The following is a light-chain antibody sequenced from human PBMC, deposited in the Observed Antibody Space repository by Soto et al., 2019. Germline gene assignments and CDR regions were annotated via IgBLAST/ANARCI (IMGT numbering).Light chain of an antibody. J-gene: IGKJ5*01. CDR2: DAS. CDR1: QDISNY. Sequence: DIQMTQSPSSLSASVGDRVTITCQASQDISNYLNWYQQKPGKAPKLLIYDASNLETGVPSRFSGSGSGKDFTFTISSLQAEDIATYYCQQYDNLPTITFGQGTRLEIK. V-gene: IGKV1-33*01. CDR3: QQYDNLPTIT.